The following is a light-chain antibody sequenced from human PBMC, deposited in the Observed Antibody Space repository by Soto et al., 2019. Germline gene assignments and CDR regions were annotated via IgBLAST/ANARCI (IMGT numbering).Light chain of an antibody. J-gene: IGLJ3*02. CDR1: SSNSGSNA. CDR2: SDN. Sequence: QSVLTQPPSASGTPGQRVTISCSGSSSNSGSNAVNWYQQLPGTAPKLFIYSDNQRPSGVPDRVSGSKSATSASLAISGLQSDDEADYFCSVWDDSLNGPVFGGGTKLTVL. V-gene: IGLV1-44*01. CDR3: SVWDDSLNGPV.